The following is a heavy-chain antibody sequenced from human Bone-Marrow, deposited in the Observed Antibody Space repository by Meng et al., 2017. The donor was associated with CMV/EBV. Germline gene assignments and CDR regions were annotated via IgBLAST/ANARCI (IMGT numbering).Heavy chain of an antibody. CDR3: VRGKVPGSNLGWFDP. Sequence: SETLSLTCTVSGYSISSGYYWGWIRQPPGKGLEWIGSIYHSGSTYYNPSLKSRVTISVDTSKNQFSLKLSSVTAADTAVYYCVRGKVPGSNLGWFDPWGQGTLVTVSS. CDR2: IYHSGST. CDR1: GYSISSGYY. V-gene: IGHV4-38-2*02. D-gene: IGHD4-11*01. J-gene: IGHJ5*02.